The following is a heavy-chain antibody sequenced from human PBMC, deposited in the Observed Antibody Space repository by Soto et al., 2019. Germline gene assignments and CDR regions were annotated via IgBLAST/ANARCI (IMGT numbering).Heavy chain of an antibody. D-gene: IGHD1-7*01. Sequence: GGSLRLSCAASGFTFSNAWMSWVRQAPGKGLEWVGRIKSKTDGGTTDYAAAVKGRFIISRDDSKNTLYLQMHSLTTEDTAVYYCSTDGLNYGSFDYWGQGTLVTVSS. V-gene: IGHV3-15*01. J-gene: IGHJ4*02. CDR1: GFTFSNAW. CDR2: IKSKTDGGTT. CDR3: STDGLNYGSFDY.